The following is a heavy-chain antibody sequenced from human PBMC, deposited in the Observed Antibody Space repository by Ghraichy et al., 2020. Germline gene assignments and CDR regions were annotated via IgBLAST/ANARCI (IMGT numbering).Heavy chain of an antibody. CDR3: ANAVPAAMGGNWFDP. J-gene: IGHJ5*02. D-gene: IGHD2-2*01. V-gene: IGHV1-69*06. CDR2: IIPIFGTA. Sequence: SVKVSCKASGGTFSSYAISWVRQAPGQGLEWMGGIIPIFGTANYAQKFQGRVTITADKSTSTAYMELSSLRSEDTAVYYCANAVPAAMGGNWFDPWGQGTLVTVSS. CDR1: GGTFSSYA.